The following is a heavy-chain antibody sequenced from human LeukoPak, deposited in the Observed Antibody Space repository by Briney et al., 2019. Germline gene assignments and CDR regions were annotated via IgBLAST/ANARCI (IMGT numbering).Heavy chain of an antibody. V-gene: IGHV4-38-2*02. CDR3: ASSLSSMVRGVPDAFDI. CDR2: IYHSGST. Sequence: PSETLSLTCTVSGYSISSGYYWGWIRPPPGKGLEWIGSIYHSGSTYYNPSLKSRVTISVDTSKNQFSLKLSSVTATDTAVYYCASSLSSMVRGVPDAFDIWGQGTMVTVSS. CDR1: GYSISSGYY. D-gene: IGHD3-10*01. J-gene: IGHJ3*02.